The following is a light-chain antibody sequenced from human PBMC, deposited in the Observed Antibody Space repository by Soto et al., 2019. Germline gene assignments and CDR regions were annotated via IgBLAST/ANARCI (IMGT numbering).Light chain of an antibody. CDR3: QQLYGYPLT. CDR2: PAS. Sequence: IQLTQSPSSLSATVGDRVTITCRASQDISRALAWYQQKPGKAPNLLISPASNLQSGVPSRFSGSGSGTDFTPTINGLQPEDFATYWCQQLYGYPLTFGGGSKVEIK. V-gene: IGKV1-9*01. J-gene: IGKJ4*01. CDR1: QDISRA.